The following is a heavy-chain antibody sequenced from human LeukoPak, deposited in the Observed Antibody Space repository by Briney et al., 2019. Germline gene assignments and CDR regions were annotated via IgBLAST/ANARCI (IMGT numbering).Heavy chain of an antibody. CDR3: ARGTYSAYDLGSYMDV. CDR2: ITPIFGTT. J-gene: IGHJ6*03. D-gene: IGHD5-12*01. Sequence: GASVKVSCKASGGTFRNSIITWVRQAPGHGLEWMGGITPIFGTTNYAQRFQGRVTIIADKSTTTAYMELTSLRSEDTAVYCCARGTYSAYDLGSYMDVWGKGTTVIVSS. CDR1: GGTFRNSI. V-gene: IGHV1-69*06.